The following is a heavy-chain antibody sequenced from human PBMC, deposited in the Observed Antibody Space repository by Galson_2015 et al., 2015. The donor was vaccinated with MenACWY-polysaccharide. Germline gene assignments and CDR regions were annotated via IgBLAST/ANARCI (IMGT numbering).Heavy chain of an antibody. J-gene: IGHJ2*01. CDR3: ARDATSRDGYNYGGHFDL. CDR1: GSTFSSYW. Sequence: SLRLSCAASGSTFSSYWMGWVRQPPGKRLEWVANIRQDGNEKYYLDSVKGRFTISRDNAKSSLYLQMNSLRAEDTAVYYCARDATSRDGYNYGGHFDLWGRGTLVTVSS. D-gene: IGHD5-24*01. CDR2: IRQDGNEK. V-gene: IGHV3-7*01.